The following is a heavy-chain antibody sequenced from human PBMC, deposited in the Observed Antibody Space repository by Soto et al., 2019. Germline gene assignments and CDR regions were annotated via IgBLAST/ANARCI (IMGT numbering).Heavy chain of an antibody. V-gene: IGHV4-59*11. CDR2: IYYSGST. J-gene: IGHJ6*02. CDR1: DSYIRGHY. Sequence: TSETLPHSYTVSDSYIRGHYGIWIRQPPGKGLEWIGYIYYSGSTNYNPSLKSRVTISVDTSKNQFSLKLSSVTAADTAVYYCARDPLGGMDVWGQGTTVTGSS. D-gene: IGHD7-27*01. CDR3: ARDPLGGMDV.